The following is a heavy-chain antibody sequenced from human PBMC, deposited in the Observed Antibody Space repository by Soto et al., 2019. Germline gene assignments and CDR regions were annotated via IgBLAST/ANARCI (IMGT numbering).Heavy chain of an antibody. CDR1: GYTFTSYY. CDR3: ERDATDIVATSAHFDY. CDR2: INPSGGST. D-gene: IGHD5-12*01. J-gene: IGHJ4*02. Sequence: ASVKVSCKASGYTFTSYYMHWVRQAPGQGLEWMGIINPSGGSTSYAQKFQGRVTMTRDTSTSTVYMELSSLRSEDTAVYYSERDATDIVATSAHFDYWGQGTLVNVSS. V-gene: IGHV1-46*01.